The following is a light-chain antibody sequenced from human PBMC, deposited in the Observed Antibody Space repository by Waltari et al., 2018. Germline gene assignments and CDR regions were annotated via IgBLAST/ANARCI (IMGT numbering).Light chain of an antibody. V-gene: IGKV3-20*01. CDR2: GAS. CDR3: QHYVTLPVT. J-gene: IGKJ1*01. Sequence: EIVLTQSPGTLSFSPGGRATLSCRASPGVGRTLAWYQQKPGQAPSLVIYGASIRATGIPDRVSGSGSGTDFSLTISRLEPEDFAVYYCQHYVTLPVTFGQGTKVEIK. CDR1: PGVGRT.